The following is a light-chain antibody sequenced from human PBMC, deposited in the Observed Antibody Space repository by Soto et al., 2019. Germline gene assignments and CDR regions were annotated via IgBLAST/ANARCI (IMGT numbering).Light chain of an antibody. CDR1: QSLLHSNGFNY. CDR2: LGS. Sequence: DIVMTQSPLSLPVTPGEPASISCRSSQSLLHSNGFNYLGWYLQKPGPSPQLLLYLGSNRASGVPGRFSGSGSGTEFTLKISRVETEDVGVYYCIQALQTTRTFGQGTKVKIK. CDR3: IQALQTTRT. J-gene: IGKJ1*01. V-gene: IGKV2-28*01.